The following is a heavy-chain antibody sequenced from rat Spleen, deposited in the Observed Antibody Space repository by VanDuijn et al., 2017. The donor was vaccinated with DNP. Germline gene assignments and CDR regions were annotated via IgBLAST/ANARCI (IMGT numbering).Heavy chain of an antibody. CDR2: ITSSGGST. CDR1: GFTFSNHW. CDR3: ARGSGTYYWYFDF. D-gene: IGHD5-1*01. J-gene: IGHJ1*01. V-gene: IGHV5-31*01. Sequence: EVQLVESGGDLVEPGRSLKLSCVASGFTFSNHWMTWIRQVPGKGLEWVASITSSGGSTYYPDSVKGRFTISRDNAKNTLYLQMNSLRSEDTATYYCARGSGTYYWYFDFWGPGTMVTVSS.